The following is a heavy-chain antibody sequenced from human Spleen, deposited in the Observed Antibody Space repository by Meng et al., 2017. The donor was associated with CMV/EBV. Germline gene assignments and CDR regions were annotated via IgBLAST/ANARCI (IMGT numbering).Heavy chain of an antibody. CDR2: ISSGSRYI. J-gene: IGHJ4*02. CDR1: GFTFGTYS. CDR3: AKGSSWYGGYFDY. D-gene: IGHD6-13*01. V-gene: IGHV3-21*04. Sequence: GGSLRLSCAASGFTFGTYSINWVRQAPGKGLEWVAYISSGSRYIYYADSVKGRFTISRDNAKNSLYLQMNSLRAEDTAVYYCAKGSSWYGGYFDYWGQGTLVTVSS.